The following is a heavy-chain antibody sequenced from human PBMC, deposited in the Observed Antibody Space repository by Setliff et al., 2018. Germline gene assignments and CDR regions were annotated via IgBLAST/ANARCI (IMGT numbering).Heavy chain of an antibody. CDR2: INLNTGNI. V-gene: IGHV1-2*02. CDR1: GYIFNNYF. D-gene: IGHD1-26*01. CDR3: ARDSHQWDPLYFDS. Sequence: ASVKVSCKASGYIFNNYFLHWVRQAPGQGLEWMGRINLNTGNIFYAQEFQGRVTLTRDTSTSTAYMELRSLGSDDTAVYYCARDSHQWDPLYFDSWGQGTLVTVSS. J-gene: IGHJ4*02.